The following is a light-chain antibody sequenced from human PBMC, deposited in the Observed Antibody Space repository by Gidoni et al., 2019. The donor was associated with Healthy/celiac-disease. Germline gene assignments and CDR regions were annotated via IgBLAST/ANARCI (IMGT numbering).Light chain of an antibody. CDR1: QSVSSN. CDR3: QQYNNWPET. J-gene: IGKJ1*01. CDR2: GAS. V-gene: IGKV3-15*01. Sequence: EIVMTQSPATLSVSPGERATLSCRASQSVSSNLAWYQQKPGQAPRLLIYGASTTATGIPARFRGRGSGTEFTLTISSLQSEDFAVYYCQQYNNWPETFGQXTKVEIK.